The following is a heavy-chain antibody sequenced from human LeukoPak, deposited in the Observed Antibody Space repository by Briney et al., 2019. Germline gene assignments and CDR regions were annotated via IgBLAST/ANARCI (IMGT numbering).Heavy chain of an antibody. V-gene: IGHV3-9*01. J-gene: IGHJ4*02. Sequence: GRSLRLSCAASGFTFDDYAMHWVRQAPEKGLEWVSGISWNSGSIGYADSVKGRFTISRDNAKNSLYLQMNSLRAEDTALYYCAKEAVAGVIDYWGQGTLVTVSS. D-gene: IGHD6-19*01. CDR2: ISWNSGSI. CDR1: GFTFDDYA. CDR3: AKEAVAGVIDY.